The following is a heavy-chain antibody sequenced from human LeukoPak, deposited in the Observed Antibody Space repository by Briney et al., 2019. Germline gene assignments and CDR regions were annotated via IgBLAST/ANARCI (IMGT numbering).Heavy chain of an antibody. CDR2: SPHDKNEV. J-gene: IGHJ4*02. V-gene: IGHV3-30*02. Sequence: PGGSLRLSCAASGFSFSDYGMHWVRQAPGKGLEWVAFSPHDKNEVSEADSVKGRFTISRDKSKNTLYLQMNSLRGEDTAVYYCTKSMAGSDWNFYVYWGRGTLATVSS. CDR1: GFSFSDYG. CDR3: TKSMAGSDWNFYVY. D-gene: IGHD6-19*01.